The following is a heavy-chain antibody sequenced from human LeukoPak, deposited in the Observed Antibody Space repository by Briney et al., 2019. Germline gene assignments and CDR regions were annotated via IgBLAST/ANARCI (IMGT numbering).Heavy chain of an antibody. CDR3: ARESPTYYYDSSGFEDY. CDR1: GGSISSSSYY. CDR2: IYYSGST. D-gene: IGHD3-22*01. V-gene: IGHV4-39*07. Sequence: PSETLSLTCTVSGGSISSSSYYWGWIRQPPGKGLEWIGSIYYSGSTYYNPSLKSRVTISVDTSKNQFSLKLSSVTAADTAVYYCARESPTYYYDSSGFEDYWGQGTLVTVSS. J-gene: IGHJ4*02.